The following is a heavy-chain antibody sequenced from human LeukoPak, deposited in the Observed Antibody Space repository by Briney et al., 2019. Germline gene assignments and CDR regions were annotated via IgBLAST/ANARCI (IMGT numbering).Heavy chain of an antibody. Sequence: GGSLRLSCVASDFTFDFYWMTWVRQAPGKGLEWLANILPDGSQKYYVDSVKGRFTISRDNPKNSLYLQINNLRAEDTAVYYCARRKSYGRIDAFDIWGQGTMVTVSS. V-gene: IGHV3-7*01. CDR1: DFTFDFYW. CDR2: ILPDGSQK. D-gene: IGHD5-18*01. CDR3: ARRKSYGRIDAFDI. J-gene: IGHJ3*02.